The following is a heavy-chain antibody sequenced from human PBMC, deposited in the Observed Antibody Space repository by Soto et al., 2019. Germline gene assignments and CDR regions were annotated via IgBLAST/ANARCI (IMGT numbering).Heavy chain of an antibody. CDR1: GGSISSGDYY. CDR3: ARDSIVLVPAAMRAQH. J-gene: IGHJ1*01. D-gene: IGHD2-2*01. V-gene: IGHV4-30-4*01. CDR2: IYYSGST. Sequence: PSETLSLTCTVSGGSISSGDYYWSWIRQPPGKGLEWIGYIYYSGSTYYNPSLKSRVTISVDTSKNQFSLKLSSVTAADTAVYYCARDSIVLVPAAMRAQHWGQGTLVTVSS.